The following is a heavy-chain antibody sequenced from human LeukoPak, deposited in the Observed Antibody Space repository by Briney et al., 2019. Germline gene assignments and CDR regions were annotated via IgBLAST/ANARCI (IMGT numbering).Heavy chain of an antibody. V-gene: IGHV4-59*12. Sequence: SETLSLTCTVSGGSISTYYWGWIRQPPGKGLEWIGSIYYSGSTKYNPSLKSRVTISVDTSKNQFSLKLSSVTAADTAVYYCAREGKITMVRGVIRYYYMDVWGKGTTVTISS. J-gene: IGHJ6*03. CDR2: IYYSGST. CDR1: GGSISTYY. D-gene: IGHD3-10*01. CDR3: AREGKITMVRGVIRYYYMDV.